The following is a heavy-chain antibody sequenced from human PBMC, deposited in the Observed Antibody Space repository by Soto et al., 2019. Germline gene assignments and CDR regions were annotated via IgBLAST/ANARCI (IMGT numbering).Heavy chain of an antibody. Sequence: GGSLRLSCAASGFTFSSYWMHWVRQAPGEGLVWVSRINTDGSSTSYADSVKGRFTISRDNAKNTLYLQMNSLRAEDTAVYYCARHRYSGSYTDSWGQGTLVTVPS. CDR3: ARHRYSGSYTDS. D-gene: IGHD1-26*01. CDR1: GFTFSSYW. CDR2: INTDGSST. J-gene: IGHJ4*02. V-gene: IGHV3-74*01.